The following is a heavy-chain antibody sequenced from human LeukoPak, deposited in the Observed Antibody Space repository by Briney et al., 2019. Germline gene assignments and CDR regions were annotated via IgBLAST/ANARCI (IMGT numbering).Heavy chain of an antibody. CDR2: ISGSGGST. V-gene: IGHV3-23*01. CDR3: AKDTLPYYDSSGYYYFDY. Sequence: GSLRLSCAASGFTFSSYAMSWVRQAPGKGLEWVSAISGSGGSTYYADSVKGRFTISRDNSKSTLYLQMNSLRAEDTAVYYCAKDTLPYYDSSGYYYFDYWGQGTLVTVSS. CDR1: GFTFSSYA. J-gene: IGHJ4*02. D-gene: IGHD3-22*01.